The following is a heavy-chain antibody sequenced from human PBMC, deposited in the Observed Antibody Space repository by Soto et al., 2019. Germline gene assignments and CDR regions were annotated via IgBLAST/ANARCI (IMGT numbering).Heavy chain of an antibody. CDR3: SSGPYYYDWYYFDY. J-gene: IGHJ4*02. CDR1: GGSISSYY. CDR2: IYYSGST. D-gene: IGHD3-22*01. Sequence: SETLSLTCTVSGGSISSYYWSWIRQPPGKGLEWIGYIYYSGSTNYNPSLKNRVTISVDTSKNQFSLKLSSVTAADTAVYYCSSGPYYYDWYYFDYWGQGTLVTVSS. V-gene: IGHV4-59*01.